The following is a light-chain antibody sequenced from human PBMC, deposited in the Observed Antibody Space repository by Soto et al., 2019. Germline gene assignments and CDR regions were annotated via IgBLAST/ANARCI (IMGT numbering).Light chain of an antibody. CDR3: LQHNSYPLT. J-gene: IGKJ4*01. CDR1: QSISSY. Sequence: DIQMTQSPSSLSASVGDRVTITCRASQSISSYLNWYQQKPGKAPRLLIYAASNLQGGVPSRFSGSGSGTEFSLTISSLQPEDFATYYCLQHNSYPLTFGGGTKVDIK. CDR2: AAS. V-gene: IGKV1-17*01.